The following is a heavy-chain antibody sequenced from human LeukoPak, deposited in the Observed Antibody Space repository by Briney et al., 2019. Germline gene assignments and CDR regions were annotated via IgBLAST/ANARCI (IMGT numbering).Heavy chain of an antibody. Sequence: GGSLRLSCAASGFTFSSYAMSWVRQAPGKGLEWVSAISGSGGSTYYADSVKGRFTISRDNSKNTLYLQMNSLRVEDTAVYYCARQDYTSGYYKPADAFDIWGQGTMVTVSS. D-gene: IGHD6-19*01. CDR3: ARQDYTSGYYKPADAFDI. V-gene: IGHV3-23*01. CDR1: GFTFSSYA. J-gene: IGHJ3*02. CDR2: ISGSGGST.